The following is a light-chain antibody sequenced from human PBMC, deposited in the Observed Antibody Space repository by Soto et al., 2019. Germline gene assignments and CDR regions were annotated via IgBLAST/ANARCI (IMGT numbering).Light chain of an antibody. CDR2: AAS. V-gene: IGKV1-39*01. CDR3: QQNFSIPIT. Sequence: DIQMTQSPSSLSASVEDRVIITCRASQSISSHLNWYQQKPGKAPKLLIFAASSLQSGVPSRFSGSRSGPDFTLTISSLQPEDFATYYCQQNFSIPITFGQGTRLEI. J-gene: IGKJ5*01. CDR1: QSISSH.